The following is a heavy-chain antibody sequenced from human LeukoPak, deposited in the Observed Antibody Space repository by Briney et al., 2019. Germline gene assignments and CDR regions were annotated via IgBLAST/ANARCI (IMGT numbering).Heavy chain of an antibody. CDR1: GFTFSSCV. CDR3: AKRVSGTTFY. V-gene: IGHV3-23*01. J-gene: IGHJ4*02. CDR2: ISGSGATT. D-gene: IGHD1-1*01. Sequence: PGGSLRLSCAASGFTFSSCVMSWVRQAPGKGLEWVSAISGSGATTYYADSVKGRFTISRDNSKNTLYLHMNSLRAEDTAVYYCAKRVSGTTFYWGQGALVTVSS.